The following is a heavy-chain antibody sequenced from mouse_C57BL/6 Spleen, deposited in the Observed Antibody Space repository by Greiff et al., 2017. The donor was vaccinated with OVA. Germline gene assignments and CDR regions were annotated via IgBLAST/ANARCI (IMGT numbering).Heavy chain of an antibody. Sequence: QVQLQQSGAELVKPGASVKLSCKASGYTFTSYWMHWVKQRPGQGLEWIGMIHPNSGSTNYNEKFKSKATLTVDKSSSTAYMQLSSLTSEDSAVYYCARGGSNYDDAMDYWGQGTSVTVSS. D-gene: IGHD2-5*01. CDR2: IHPNSGST. CDR1: GYTFTSYW. J-gene: IGHJ4*01. V-gene: IGHV1-64*01. CDR3: ARGGSNYDDAMDY.